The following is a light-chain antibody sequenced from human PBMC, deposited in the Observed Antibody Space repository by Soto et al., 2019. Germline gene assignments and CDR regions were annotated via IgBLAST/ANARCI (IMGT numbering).Light chain of an antibody. CDR3: AAWDDSLNARWV. Sequence: QSVLTQPPSASGTPGQRVTISCSGSRSNIGNNAVSWYQQLPGTAPKLLIYNNNQRPSGVPDRFSGSKSGTSASLAISGLQSEDEADYYCAAWDDSLNARWVFGGGTQLTVL. V-gene: IGLV1-44*01. J-gene: IGLJ3*02. CDR2: NNN. CDR1: RSNIGNNA.